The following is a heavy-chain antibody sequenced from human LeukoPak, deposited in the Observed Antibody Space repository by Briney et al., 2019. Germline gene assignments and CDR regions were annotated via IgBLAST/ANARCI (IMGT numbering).Heavy chain of an antibody. CDR2: IYYSGGT. V-gene: IGHV4-39*07. J-gene: IGHJ4*02. D-gene: IGHD3-3*01. CDR3: ARSGYRDYFDY. Sequence: SETLSLTCTVSGGSISSTSYYWGWIRQPPGKGLEWIGSIYYSGGTYYNPSLKSRVTISVDTSKNQFSLKLSSVTAADTAVYYCARSGYRDYFDYWGQGTLVTVSS. CDR1: GGSISSTSYY.